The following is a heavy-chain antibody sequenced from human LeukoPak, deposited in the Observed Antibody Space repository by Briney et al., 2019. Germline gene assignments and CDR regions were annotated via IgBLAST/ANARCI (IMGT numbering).Heavy chain of an antibody. Sequence: SETLSLTCTVSGGSISSYYWSWIRQPPGKGLEWIGTIYYSGSTKNNPSLKSRVTISVDTSKNQFSLKLSSVTAADTAVYYCAREDHEDTAMPNWGQGTLVTVSS. CDR2: IYYSGST. CDR1: GGSISSYY. D-gene: IGHD5-18*01. J-gene: IGHJ4*02. CDR3: AREDHEDTAMPN. V-gene: IGHV4-59*01.